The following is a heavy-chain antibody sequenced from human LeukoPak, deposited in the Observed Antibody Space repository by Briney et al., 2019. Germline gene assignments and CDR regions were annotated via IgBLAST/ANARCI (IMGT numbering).Heavy chain of an antibody. CDR2: IYHSGST. V-gene: IGHV4-4*02. CDR1: GGSISSSNW. D-gene: IGHD5-12*01. J-gene: IGHJ1*01. CDR3: ARAEWLRSRRCEYFQH. Sequence: PSGTLSLTCAVSGGSISSSNWWSWVRQPPGKGLEWIGEIYHSGSTNYNPSLKSRVTISVDTSKNQFSLKLSSVTAADTAVYYCARAEWLRSRRCEYFQHWGQGTLVTVSS.